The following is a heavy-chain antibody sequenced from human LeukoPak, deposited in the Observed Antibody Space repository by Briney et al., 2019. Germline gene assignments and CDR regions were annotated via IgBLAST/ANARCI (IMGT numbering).Heavy chain of an antibody. J-gene: IGHJ3*02. V-gene: IGHV3-23*01. D-gene: IGHD6-19*01. CDR2: ISGSGGST. CDR3: AKDNRIAVAGMALDAFDI. CDR1: GFTFSSYA. Sequence: GGSLRLSCAASGFTFSSYAMSWVRQAPGKGLEWVSAISGSGGSTYYADSVKGRFTISRDNSKNTLYLQMNSLRAEDTAVYYCAKDNRIAVAGMALDAFDIWGQGTMVTVSS.